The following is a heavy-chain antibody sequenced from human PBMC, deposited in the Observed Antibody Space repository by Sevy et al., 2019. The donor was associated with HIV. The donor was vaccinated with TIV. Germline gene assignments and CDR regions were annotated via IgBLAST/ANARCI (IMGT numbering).Heavy chain of an antibody. D-gene: IGHD2-2*02. Sequence: ASVKVSCKASGYTFTSYDINWVRQATGQGLEWMGWMNPNSGNTGYSQKFQGRVTMTRNTSISTAYMELSILRSEDTAVYYCARRYCSSTSCYTRTHYYYYGMDVWGQGTTITVSS. J-gene: IGHJ6*02. CDR2: MNPNSGNT. CDR1: GYTFTSYD. CDR3: ARRYCSSTSCYTRTHYYYYGMDV. V-gene: IGHV1-8*01.